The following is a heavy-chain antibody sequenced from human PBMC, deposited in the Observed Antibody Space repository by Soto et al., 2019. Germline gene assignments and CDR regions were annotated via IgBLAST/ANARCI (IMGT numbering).Heavy chain of an antibody. Sequence: QVQLVQSGAEVKKPGASVKVSCKASGYTFTSYAMHWVRQAPGQRLEWMGWINAGNGNTKYSQKFQGRVTITRDTSASTAYMELSSLRSEATAVYYCAREDIVVVPAVTASGFDPWGQGTMVTVSS. J-gene: IGHJ5*02. CDR2: INAGNGNT. V-gene: IGHV1-3*01. CDR3: AREDIVVVPAVTASGFDP. D-gene: IGHD2-2*01. CDR1: GYTFTSYA.